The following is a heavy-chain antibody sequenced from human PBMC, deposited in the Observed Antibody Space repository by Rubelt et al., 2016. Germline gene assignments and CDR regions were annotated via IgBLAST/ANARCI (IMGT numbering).Heavy chain of an antibody. D-gene: IGHD7-27*01. Sequence: EVQLVESGGGLVQPGGSLGLSCAASGFTVSSTYMSWVRQAPGKGLEWVSVIYSGGSTYYADSVKGRFTISRGKSKNTLYLQMNSLRAEDTAGYYCARNWGFDYWGQGTPVTVSS. V-gene: IGHV3-66*01. CDR3: ARNWGFDY. CDR2: IYSGGST. J-gene: IGHJ4*02. CDR1: GFTVSSTY.